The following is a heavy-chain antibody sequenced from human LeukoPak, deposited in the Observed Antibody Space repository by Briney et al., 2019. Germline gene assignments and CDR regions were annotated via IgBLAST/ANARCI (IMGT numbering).Heavy chain of an antibody. CDR3: TSLALSGRYGVLDY. Sequence: PGRSLRLSCTASGFTFGDYAMSWVRQAPGKGLEWVGFIRSKAYGGTTEYAASVKGRFTISRDDSKSIAHLQMNSLKTEDTAVYYCTSLALSGRYGVLDYWGQGTLVTVSS. CDR1: GFTFGDYA. CDR2: IRSKAYGGTT. D-gene: IGHD6-19*01. V-gene: IGHV3-49*04. J-gene: IGHJ4*02.